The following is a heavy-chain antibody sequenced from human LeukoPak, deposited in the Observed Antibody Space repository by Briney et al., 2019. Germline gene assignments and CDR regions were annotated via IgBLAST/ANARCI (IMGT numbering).Heavy chain of an antibody. V-gene: IGHV3-74*01. Sequence: GGSLRLSCAASGFTFSSFWMHWVRQAPGKGLVWVSRINTDGSSTSYADSVKGRFTISRDNAKNTLYLQMNSLRAEDTAVYYCARAGSTSVTFDYWGQGTLVTVSS. CDR1: GFTFSSFW. D-gene: IGHD2-2*01. CDR2: INTDGSST. J-gene: IGHJ4*02. CDR3: ARAGSTSVTFDY.